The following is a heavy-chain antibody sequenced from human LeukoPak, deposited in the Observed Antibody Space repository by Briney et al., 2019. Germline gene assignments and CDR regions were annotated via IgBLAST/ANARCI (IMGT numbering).Heavy chain of an antibody. V-gene: IGHV4-39*07. CDR1: GFTFSSYG. CDR3: ARDEGDRSWPVYFYDTREAYAFDI. CDR2: IYYSGGT. Sequence: GSLRLSCAASGFTFSSYGMSWVRQAPGKGLEWIGSIYYSGGTYYNPSLKSRVSISMDSSKNQFSVTLTSVTAADTALYYCARDEGDRSWPVYFYDTREAYAFDIWGRGTMVTVSS. J-gene: IGHJ3*02. D-gene: IGHD3-22*01.